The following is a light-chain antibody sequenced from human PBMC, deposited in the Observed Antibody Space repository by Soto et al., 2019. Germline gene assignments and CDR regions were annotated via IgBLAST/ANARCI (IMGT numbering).Light chain of an antibody. J-gene: IGLJ2*01. V-gene: IGLV1-47*01. CDR3: AAWDDIVSGLV. Sequence: QSVLTQPPSASGTPGQTVTISCSERSSNIGSNYVYWYQQLPGTAPRLLMYRADQRPSGVPDRFSGSKSGTSASLAISGLRSEDEADYYCAAWDDIVSGLVFGGGTKVTVL. CDR1: SSNIGSNY. CDR2: RAD.